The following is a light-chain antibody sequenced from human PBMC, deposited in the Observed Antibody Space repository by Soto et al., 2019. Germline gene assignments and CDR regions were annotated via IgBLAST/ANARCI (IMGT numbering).Light chain of an antibody. CDR3: QQYYSTLLT. J-gene: IGKJ4*01. CDR1: QSLSSSY. V-gene: IGKV3-20*01. Sequence: DIVFTQSPCTLSLSPGERATLSCRASQSLSSSYLAWYQQKPGQAPRLLIYDASSRATGIPDRFSGSGSGTDFTLTISSLQAEDVAVYYCQQYYSTLLTFGGGTK. CDR2: DAS.